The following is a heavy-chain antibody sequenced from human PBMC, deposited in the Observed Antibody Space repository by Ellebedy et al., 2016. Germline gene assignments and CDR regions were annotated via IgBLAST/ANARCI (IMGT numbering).Heavy chain of an antibody. V-gene: IGHV1-8*01. J-gene: IGHJ4*02. CDR1: GYTFTSYD. Sequence: ASVKVSCXASGYTFTSYDINWVRQATGQGLEWMGWMNPNSGNTGYAQKLQGRVTMTTDTSTSTAYMELRSLRSDDTAVYYCARDWGQWPLLGYWGQGTLVTVSS. CDR3: ARDWGQWPLLGY. D-gene: IGHD6-19*01. CDR2: MNPNSGNT.